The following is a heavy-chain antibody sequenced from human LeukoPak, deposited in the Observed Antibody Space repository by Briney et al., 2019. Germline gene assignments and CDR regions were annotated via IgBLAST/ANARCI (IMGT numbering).Heavy chain of an antibody. CDR1: GVSISSGTYS. J-gene: IGHJ4*02. V-gene: IGHV4-39*01. D-gene: IGHD5-12*01. CDR3: WAIVPTNKLDY. Sequence: PSETLSLTCAVSGVSISSGTYSWGWMRQPPGKGPEWIGSFSYSGDGYYNSSLKSRVTISMGTSKNQFSLEVTSVTAADTAVYYCWAIVPTNKLDYWGQGTLVTVSS. CDR2: FSYSGDG.